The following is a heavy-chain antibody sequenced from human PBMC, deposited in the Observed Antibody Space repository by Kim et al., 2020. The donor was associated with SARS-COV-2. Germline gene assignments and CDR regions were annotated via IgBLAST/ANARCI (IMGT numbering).Heavy chain of an antibody. J-gene: IGHJ6*02. CDR2: IRSSNTYI. CDR1: GFTFSSFT. CDR3: VRTSTSGMDV. V-gene: IGHV3-21*01. D-gene: IGHD6-6*01. Sequence: GGSLRLSCVASGFTFSSFTMNWVRQAPGKGLQWVSSIRSSNTYIYYADSMKGRFTISRDNAKNSLYLQMNSLRAEDTAVYYCVRTSTSGMDVWGQGTTVT.